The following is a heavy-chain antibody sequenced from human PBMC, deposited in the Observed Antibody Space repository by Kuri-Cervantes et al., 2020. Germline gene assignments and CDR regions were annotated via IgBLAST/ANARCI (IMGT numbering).Heavy chain of an antibody. CDR2: INHSGST. J-gene: IGHJ3*02. CDR3: ARQTLSHAFDI. D-gene: IGHD2-8*01. CDR1: GGSFSGYY. Sequence: SETLSLTCAVYGGSFSGYYWSWIRQPPGKGLEWIGEINHSGSTNYNPSLESRVTISVDTSKNQFSLKLSSVTAADTAVYYCARQTLSHAFDIWGQGTMVTVSS. V-gene: IGHV4-34*09.